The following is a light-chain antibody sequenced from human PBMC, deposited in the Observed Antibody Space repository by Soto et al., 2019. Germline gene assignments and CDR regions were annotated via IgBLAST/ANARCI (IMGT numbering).Light chain of an antibody. J-gene: IGLJ1*01. V-gene: IGLV2-11*01. CDR3: ISYTSDDVRYV. CDR1: SSDVGGYNY. CDR2: DVS. Sequence: QSVLTQPRSASGSPGQSITISCTGTSSDVGGYNYVSWYQQHPAKAPKLIIFDVSKRPSGVPNRFSGSKSGNTASLTISGLRAEDEADYYCISYTSDDVRYVFGTGTKLTVL.